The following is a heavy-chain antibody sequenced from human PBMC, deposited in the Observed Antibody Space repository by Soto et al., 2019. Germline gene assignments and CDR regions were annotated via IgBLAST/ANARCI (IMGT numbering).Heavy chain of an antibody. CDR3: ARALDIVATISFGYYYYGMDV. V-gene: IGHV1-69*01. J-gene: IGHJ6*02. CDR2: IIPIFGTA. D-gene: IGHD5-12*01. Sequence: VRQAPGQGLEWMGGIIPIFGTANYAQKFQGRVTITADESTSTAYMELSSLRSEDTAVYYCARALDIVATISFGYYYYGMDVWGQGTTVTVSS.